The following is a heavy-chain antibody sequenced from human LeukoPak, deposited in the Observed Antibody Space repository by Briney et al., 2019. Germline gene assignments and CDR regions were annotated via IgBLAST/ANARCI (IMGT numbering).Heavy chain of an antibody. J-gene: IGHJ5*02. CDR1: GYTFNSHG. D-gene: IGHD3-16*01. CDR2: ISTYNGNT. V-gene: IGHV1-18*01. Sequence: GASVKVSCKASGYTFNSHGISWVRQAPGQGLEWMGWISTYNGNTNYAQKFQGRVTLTTDTSTSTAYMELRSLRSDDTAVYYCARDQYYDGKGWFDPWGQGTLVTASS. CDR3: ARDQYYDGKGWFDP.